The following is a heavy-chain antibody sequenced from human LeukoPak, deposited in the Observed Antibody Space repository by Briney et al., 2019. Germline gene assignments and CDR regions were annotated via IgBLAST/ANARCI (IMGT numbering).Heavy chain of an antibody. J-gene: IGHJ4*02. V-gene: IGHV3-23*01. CDR2: ISNSADRT. Sequence: GGSLRLSCAASGFTFSSFGMSWARQVPGKGLEWVSGISNSADRTYYADHVRGRFTISRDNSKNTVVLQMNSLTVEDSAVYYCAKGTSTMANRPADNWGQGTLVTVSS. D-gene: IGHD5/OR15-5a*01. CDR1: GFTFSSFG. CDR3: AKGTSTMANRPADN.